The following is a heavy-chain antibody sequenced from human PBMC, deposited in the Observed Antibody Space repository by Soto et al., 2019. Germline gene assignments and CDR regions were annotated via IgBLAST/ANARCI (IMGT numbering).Heavy chain of an antibody. CDR3: AKESSMVRGYYYYYYMDV. CDR1: GFTFSSYA. J-gene: IGHJ6*03. Sequence: EVQLLESGGGLVQPGGSLRLSCAASGFTFSSYAMSWVRQAPGKGLEWVSAISGSGGSTYYADSVKGRFTISRDNSKNTLYLQMNSLRAEDTDVYYCAKESSMVRGYYYYYYMDVWGKGTTVTVSS. CDR2: ISGSGGST. D-gene: IGHD3-10*01. V-gene: IGHV3-23*01.